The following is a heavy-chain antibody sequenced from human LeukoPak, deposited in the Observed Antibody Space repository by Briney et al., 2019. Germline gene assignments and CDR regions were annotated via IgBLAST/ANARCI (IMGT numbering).Heavy chain of an antibody. CDR2: IYYSGST. J-gene: IGHJ6*02. CDR1: GGSISSGDYY. V-gene: IGHV4-30-4*01. CDR3: ARDGSLGYCSGGSCSYYYCYGMDV. Sequence: PSETLSLTCTVSGGSISSGDYYWSWIRQPPGKGLEWIGYIYYSGSTYYNPSLKSRVTISVDTSKNQFPLKLSSVTAADTAVYYCARDGSLGYCSGGSCSYYYCYGMDVWGQGTTVTVSS. D-gene: IGHD2-15*01.